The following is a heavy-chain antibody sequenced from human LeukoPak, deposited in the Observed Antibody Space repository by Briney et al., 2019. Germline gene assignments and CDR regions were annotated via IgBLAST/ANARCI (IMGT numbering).Heavy chain of an antibody. V-gene: IGHV3-23*01. D-gene: IGHD3-10*01. CDR3: VRGDDIGKHPTRAYYFDM. J-gene: IGHJ4*02. CDR2: TGLESVHT. CDR1: RFPFTRHA. Sequence: GGSLRLSCASSRFPFTRHAMSWVRQAPGKGLEWVSTTGLESVHTLCADSVQGRFTVSRYNSRNTLELQIDNLTVDDTAIYYCVRGDDIGKHPTRAYYFDMWGQGTLVSVSS.